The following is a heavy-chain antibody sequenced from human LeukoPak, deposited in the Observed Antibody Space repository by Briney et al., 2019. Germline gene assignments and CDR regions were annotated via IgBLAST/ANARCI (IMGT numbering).Heavy chain of an antibody. CDR1: GLTLSNAW. V-gene: IGHV3-33*08. Sequence: VGSLRHSCAVSGLTLSNAWMSCVRQAPGKGLEWVAVIWYDGSNKYYADSVKGRFTISRDNSKNTLYLQMNSLRAEDTAEYYCARVRDFDYEGQGTVVTVSS. CDR3: ARVRDFDY. D-gene: IGHD3-10*01. J-gene: IGHJ4*02. CDR2: IWYDGSNK.